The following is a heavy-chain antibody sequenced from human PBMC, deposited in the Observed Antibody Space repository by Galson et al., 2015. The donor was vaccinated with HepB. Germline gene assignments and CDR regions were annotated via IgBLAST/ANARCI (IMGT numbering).Heavy chain of an antibody. J-gene: IGHJ5*01. V-gene: IGHV7-4-1*02. D-gene: IGHD2-15*01. CDR3: ARVDEGGGSSRFDP. CDR2: INTNTGNP. CDR1: GYTFTSYA. Sequence: SVKVSCKASGYTFTSYAMNWVRQAPGQGLEWMGWINTNTGNPTYAQGFTGRFVFSLDTSVSTAYLQISSLKAEDTAVYYCARVDEGGGSSRFDPWGQGTLVTVSS.